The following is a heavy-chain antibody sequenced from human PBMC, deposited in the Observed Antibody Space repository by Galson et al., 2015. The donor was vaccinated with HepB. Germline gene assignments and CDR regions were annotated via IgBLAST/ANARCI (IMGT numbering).Heavy chain of an antibody. V-gene: IGHV3-23*01. CDR3: AKMGSYGDYDFDP. D-gene: IGHD4-17*01. CDR1: GFTFKNYV. J-gene: IGHJ5*02. Sequence: SLRLSCAASGFTFKNYVMSWARQAPGKGLEWVSNIIASDGTTHYAESVRGRFTTSRDNSKNTLYLQMKNLRVDDTALYYCAKMGSYGDYDFDPWGQGTLATVSS. CDR2: IIASDGTT.